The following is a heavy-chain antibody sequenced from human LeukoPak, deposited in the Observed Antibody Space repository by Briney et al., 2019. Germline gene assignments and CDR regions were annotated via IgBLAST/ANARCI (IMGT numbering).Heavy chain of an antibody. CDR3: AIPPLSGTGSSRPLAGMDV. CDR2: ISHTGSTM. Sequence: GGSLRLSCAASGFSFSIYSLNWVRQAPGKGLEWVSYISHTGSTMSYADSVKGRFTISRDNAKNSLYLQMNSLRAEDTAVYYCAIPPLSGTGSSRPLAGMDVWGQGTTVTVS. CDR1: GFSFSIYS. D-gene: IGHD3-10*01. J-gene: IGHJ6*02. V-gene: IGHV3-48*04.